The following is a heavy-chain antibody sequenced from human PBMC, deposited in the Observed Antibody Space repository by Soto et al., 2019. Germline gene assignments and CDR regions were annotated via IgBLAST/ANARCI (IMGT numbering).Heavy chain of an antibody. CDR3: ANHGGIDF. D-gene: IGHD2-15*01. CDR2: ISVRGDYR. Sequence: EGQLLQSGGGLVQPGESVRVSCAASGFTFSSSGMSWVRQAPGKGLEWVSSISVRGDYRYYADSVKGRFTISRDNSKNTLYLQMNSLTAEDTAVYYCANHGGIDFWGQGTMVAVSS. J-gene: IGHJ3*01. CDR1: GFTFSSSG. V-gene: IGHV3-23*01.